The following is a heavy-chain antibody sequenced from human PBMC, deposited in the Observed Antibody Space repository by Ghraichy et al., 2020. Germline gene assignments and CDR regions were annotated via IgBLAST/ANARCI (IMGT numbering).Heavy chain of an antibody. CDR2: ISSSSSTI. J-gene: IGHJ3*01. D-gene: IGHD2-8*01. V-gene: IGHV3-48*02. Sequence: GGSLRLSCAAAGFTVSSYSMNWVRQAPGKGLEWVSYISSSSSTIYYADSVKGRFIISRDNAKNTLYLQMNSLRDEDTAVYYCARDQIGEDNPWFWGQGTMVTVSS. CDR3: ARDQIGEDNPWF. CDR1: GFTVSSYS.